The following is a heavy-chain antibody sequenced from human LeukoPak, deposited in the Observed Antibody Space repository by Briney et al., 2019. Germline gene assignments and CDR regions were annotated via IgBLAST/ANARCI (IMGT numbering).Heavy chain of an antibody. CDR3: ARDLSSTSSWATVPDY. CDR1: GFTFLNYA. CDR2: IRYDGSNK. J-gene: IGHJ4*02. V-gene: IGHV3-30*02. Sequence: GGSLRLSCVASGFTFLNYAVHWVRQAPAKGLEWVAFIRYDGSNKYYADSVKGRFTISRDNSKNTLYLQMNSLRAEDTAVYYCARDLSSTSSWATVPDYWGQGTLVTVSS. D-gene: IGHD2-2*01.